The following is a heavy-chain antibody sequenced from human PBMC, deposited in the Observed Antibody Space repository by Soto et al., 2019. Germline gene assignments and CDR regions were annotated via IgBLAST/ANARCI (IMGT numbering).Heavy chain of an antibody. CDR3: ASRVDTAPYGMDV. J-gene: IGHJ6*02. D-gene: IGHD5-18*01. CDR2: IYPGDSDT. V-gene: IGHV5-51*01. CDR1: GYSFISYL. Sequence: PGESLKISCKGSGYSFISYLIGWVRQMPGKGLEWMGIIYPGDSDTRYSPSFQGQVTISADKSISTAYLQWSSLKASDTAMYYCASRVDTAPYGMDVWGQGTTVTVSS.